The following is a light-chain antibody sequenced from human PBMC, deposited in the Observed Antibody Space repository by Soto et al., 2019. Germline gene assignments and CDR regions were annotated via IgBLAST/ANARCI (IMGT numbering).Light chain of an antibody. CDR3: HQFPLT. CDR2: DAS. CDR1: QGISSA. V-gene: IGKV1-13*02. Sequence: AIQLTQSPSSLSASVGDRVTITCRASQGISSALAWYQQKPGKAPKLLIYDASSLESGVPSRFSGSGSGTDFTLTISSLQPEDFAAYYCHQFPLTFGGGTKVEIK. J-gene: IGKJ4*01.